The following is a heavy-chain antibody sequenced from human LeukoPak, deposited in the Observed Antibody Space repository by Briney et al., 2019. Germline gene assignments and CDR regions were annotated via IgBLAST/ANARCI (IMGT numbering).Heavy chain of an antibody. CDR1: GGTFIGYA. J-gene: IGHJ5*02. V-gene: IGHV1-69*13. D-gene: IGHD3-22*01. Sequence: GASVKVSCKASGGTFIGYAISWARQAPGQGLEWMGGIIPIFGTANYAQKFQGRVTITADESTSTAYMELSSLRSEDTAVYHCAREFQGGAYYYDSSGYYYVPWFDPWGRGTQVTVSS. CDR3: AREFQGGAYYYDSSGYYYVPWFDP. CDR2: IIPIFGTA.